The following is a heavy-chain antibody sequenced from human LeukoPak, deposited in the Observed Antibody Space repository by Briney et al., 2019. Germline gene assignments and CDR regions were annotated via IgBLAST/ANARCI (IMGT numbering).Heavy chain of an antibody. CDR1: GFTVSSNY. CDR2: IYSGGST. CDR3: AQTGYYDSSGYPKGNWFDP. V-gene: IGHV3-53*01. D-gene: IGHD3-22*01. Sequence: GGSLRLSCAASGFTVSSNYMSWVRQAPGKGLEWVSVIYSGGSTYYADSVKGRFTISRDNSKNTLYLQMNSLRAEDTAVYYCAQTGYYDSSGYPKGNWFDPWGQGTLVTVSS. J-gene: IGHJ5*02.